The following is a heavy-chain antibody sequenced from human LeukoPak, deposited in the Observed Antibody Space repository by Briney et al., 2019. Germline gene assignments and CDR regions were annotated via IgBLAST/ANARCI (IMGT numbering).Heavy chain of an antibody. CDR2: IYYSGST. CDR3: ARDLGYSSSWYGFDY. CDR1: GGSISSYY. Sequence: PSETLSLTCTVSGGSISSYYWSWIRQPPGKGPEWIGYIYYSGSTNYNPSLKSRVTVSVDTSKNQFSLKLSSVTAADTAVYYCARDLGYSSSWYGFDYWGQGTLVTVSS. D-gene: IGHD6-13*01. J-gene: IGHJ4*02. V-gene: IGHV4-59*01.